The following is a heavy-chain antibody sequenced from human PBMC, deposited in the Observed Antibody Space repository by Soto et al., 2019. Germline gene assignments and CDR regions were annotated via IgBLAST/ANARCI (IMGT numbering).Heavy chain of an antibody. Sequence: TLSLTCTVSGGSVSSNSYSWGWIRQSPGKGLEWIATIYSSENRYYNPSLLSRVTISVDTSKNEFSLRLSSVTAADTAVYYCARLNGYCVSTNCHGYYGMDVWGQGTTVTVSS. CDR1: GGSVSSNSYS. J-gene: IGHJ6*02. D-gene: IGHD2-2*03. CDR3: ARLNGYCVSTNCHGYYGMDV. CDR2: IYSSENR. V-gene: IGHV4-39*01.